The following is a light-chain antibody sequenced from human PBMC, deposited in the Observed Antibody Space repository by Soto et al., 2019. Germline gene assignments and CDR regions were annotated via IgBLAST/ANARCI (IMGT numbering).Light chain of an antibody. CDR1: QSFSGW. CDR2: DAS. Sequence: DIEMAQSPSTLSASIGDVVTITCRASQSFSGWVAWYQQTPGKAPKLLISDASKLESGVPSRFSGSGSGTDFTLTISSLQPEDFATYYCLQDYNYPFTCGGGTKGDIK. J-gene: IGKJ4*01. CDR3: LQDYNYPFT. V-gene: IGKV1-5*01.